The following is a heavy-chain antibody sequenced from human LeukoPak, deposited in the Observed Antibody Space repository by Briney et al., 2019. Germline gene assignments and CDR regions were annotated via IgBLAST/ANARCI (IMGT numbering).Heavy chain of an antibody. Sequence: GGSLRLSCLASGFSFNSYTMNWVREAPGKGLEWVSTISPVSSYTWYAESVKGRFTISRDNPKNSLYLQMDSLRAEDTAVYYCVRDVSRRIGMDVWGQGTTVSASS. CDR1: GFSFNSYT. V-gene: IGHV3-21*01. D-gene: IGHD2/OR15-2a*01. CDR2: ISPVSSYT. J-gene: IGHJ6*02. CDR3: VRDVSRRIGMDV.